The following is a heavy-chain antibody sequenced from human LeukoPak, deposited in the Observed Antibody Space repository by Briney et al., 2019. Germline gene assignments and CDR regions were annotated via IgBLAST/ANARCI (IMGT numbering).Heavy chain of an antibody. D-gene: IGHD4-17*01. CDR3: ARDYGDYHYYYGMDV. CDR1: GGSFSGYY. CDR2: INHSGST. V-gene: IGHV4-34*01. Sequence: PSETLSLTCAVYGGSFSGYYWSWIRQPPGKGLEWIWEINHSGSTNYNPSLKSRVTISVDTSKNQFSPKLSSVTAADTAVYYCARDYGDYHYYYGMDVWGQGTTVTVSS. J-gene: IGHJ6*02.